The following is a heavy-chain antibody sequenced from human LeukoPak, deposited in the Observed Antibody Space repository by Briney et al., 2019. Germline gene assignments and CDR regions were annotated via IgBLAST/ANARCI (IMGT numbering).Heavy chain of an antibody. CDR2: ISWDGGIT. V-gene: IGHV3-43*01. J-gene: IGHJ5*02. CDR1: GFTFHHYS. CDR3: AKENNKGGYRFWS. Sequence: GGSLRLSCAASGFTFHHYSMHWVRQPPGKGLEWVSLISWDGGITYYADSVRGRFTISRDNSKNSLSLEMNSLRTEDTALYYCAKENNKGGYRFWSWGQGTLVTVTS. D-gene: IGHD5-12*01.